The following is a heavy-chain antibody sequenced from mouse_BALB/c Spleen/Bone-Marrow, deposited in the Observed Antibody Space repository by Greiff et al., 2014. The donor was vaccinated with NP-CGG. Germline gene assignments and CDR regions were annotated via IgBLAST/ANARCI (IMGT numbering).Heavy chain of an antibody. J-gene: IGHJ4*01. CDR3: ATARAGDY. V-gene: IGHV14-3*02. CDR1: GFNIKDTY. CDR2: IDSANGNT. Sequence: EVMLVESGAELVKPGASVKLSCTASGFNIKDTYMHWVKQRPEQGLEWIGRIDSANGNTKYDPKFQGKATITADTSSNTAYLQLSSLTSEDTAVYYCATARAGDYWGQGTSVTVSS. D-gene: IGHD3-1*01.